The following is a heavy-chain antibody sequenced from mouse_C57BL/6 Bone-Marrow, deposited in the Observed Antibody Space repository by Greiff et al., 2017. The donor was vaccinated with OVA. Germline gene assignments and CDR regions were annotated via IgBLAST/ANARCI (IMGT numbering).Heavy chain of an antibody. D-gene: IGHD2-10*01. V-gene: IGHV14-4*01. CDR1: GFNIKDDY. CDR2: IDPENGDT. CDR3: TTPTIRPYFDY. J-gene: IGHJ2*01. Sequence: EVKLMESGAELVRPGASVKLSCTASGFNIKDDYMHWVKQRPEPGLEWIGWIDPENGDTEYASKFQGKATITADTSSNTAYLQLSSLTSEDTAVYYCTTPTIRPYFDYWGQGTTLTVSS.